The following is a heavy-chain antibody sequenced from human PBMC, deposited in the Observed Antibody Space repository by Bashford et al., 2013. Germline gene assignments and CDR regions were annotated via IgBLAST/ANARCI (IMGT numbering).Heavy chain of an antibody. CDR1: GGSVTSSY. J-gene: IGHJ6*02. D-gene: IGHD4-11*01. CDR3: ARHLPVTPYYYYGMDV. Sequence: SETLSLTCTVSGGSVTSSYWSWIRQSPGKGLEWIGYIFYSGSTYYNPSLKSRVTISVDTSKNQFSLKLSSVTAADTAVYYCARHLPVTPYYYYGMDVWGQGTTVTVSS. V-gene: IGHV4-59*08. CDR2: IFYSGST.